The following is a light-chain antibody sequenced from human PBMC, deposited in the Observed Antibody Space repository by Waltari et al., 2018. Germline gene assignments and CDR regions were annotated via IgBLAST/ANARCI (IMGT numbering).Light chain of an antibody. J-gene: IGLJ2*01. V-gene: IGLV1-47*02. CDR2: SNN. CDR3: AAWDDSLSGPV. Sequence: QSVLTQPPSASAPPGQRVTISCSGSRSNIGSNPVYWFHQLPGTAPKLLIYSNNERPSGVPDRFSGSKSGTSASLAISGLRSDDEADYYCAAWDDSLSGPVFGGGTNLTVL. CDR1: RSNIGSNP.